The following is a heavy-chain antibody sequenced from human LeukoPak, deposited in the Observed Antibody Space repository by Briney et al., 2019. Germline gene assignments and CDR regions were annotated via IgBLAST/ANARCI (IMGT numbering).Heavy chain of an antibody. Sequence: PGGSLRLSCAVSGDSWMHWVRQVPGKGLVWVSRIKTDGSSTSYADSVKGRFTISNDNAENTLYLQMNSLRAEDTAVYHCARGDGVIMNYWGQGTLVTVSS. CDR1: GDSW. V-gene: IGHV3-74*01. D-gene: IGHD3-10*01. CDR2: IKTDGSST. J-gene: IGHJ4*02. CDR3: ARGDGVIMNY.